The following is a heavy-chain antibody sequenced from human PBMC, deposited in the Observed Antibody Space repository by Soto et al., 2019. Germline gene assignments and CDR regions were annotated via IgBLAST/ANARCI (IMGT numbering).Heavy chain of an antibody. Sequence: PGGSLRLSCAASGFTFSSYGMHWVRQAPGKGLEWVAVISYDGSNKYYADSVKGRFTISRDNSKNTLYLQMNSLRAEDTAVYYCAKDIFSGVGITFGGVRSNEFDYWGQGTLVTVSS. CDR2: ISYDGSNK. CDR1: GFTFSSYG. D-gene: IGHD3-16*01. V-gene: IGHV3-30*18. CDR3: AKDIFSGVGITFGGVRSNEFDY. J-gene: IGHJ4*02.